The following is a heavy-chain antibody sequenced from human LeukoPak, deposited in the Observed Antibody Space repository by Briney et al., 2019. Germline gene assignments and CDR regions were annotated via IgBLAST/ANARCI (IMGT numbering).Heavy chain of an antibody. J-gene: IGHJ4*02. CDR1: GLTFSSYE. D-gene: IGHD6-13*01. CDR3: ARDSGAAGTVKNDY. V-gene: IGHV3-48*03. CDR2: ISSSGSTI. Sequence: GGSLRLSCAASGLTFSSYEMNWVRQAPEKGLEWVSYISSSGSTIYYADSVKGRFTISRDNAKNSLYLQMNSLRAEDTALYYCARDSGAAGTVKNDYWGQGTLVTVSS.